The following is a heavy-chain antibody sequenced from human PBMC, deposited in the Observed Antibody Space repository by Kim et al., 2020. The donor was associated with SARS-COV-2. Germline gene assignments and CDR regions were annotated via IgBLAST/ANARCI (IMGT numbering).Heavy chain of an antibody. CDR3: ARGKVSGSGSRYYYYYGM. J-gene: IGHJ6*01. D-gene: IGHD3-10*01. CDR2: INHSGST. CDR1: GGSFSGYY. V-gene: IGHV4-34*01. Sequence: SETLSLTCAVYGGSFSGYYWSWIRQPPGKGLEWIGEINHSGSTNYNPSLKSRVTISVDTSKNQFSLKLSSVTAADTAVYYCARGKVSGSGSRYYYYYGM.